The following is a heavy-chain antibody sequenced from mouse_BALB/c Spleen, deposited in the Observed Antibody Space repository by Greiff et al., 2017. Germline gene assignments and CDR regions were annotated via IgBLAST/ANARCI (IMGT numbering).Heavy chain of an antibody. V-gene: IGHV1-7*01. D-gene: IGHD2-4*01. CDR2: INPSTGYT. Sequence: VKLQESGAELAKPGASVKMSCKASGYTFTSYWMHWVKQRPGQGLEWIGYINPSTGYTEYNQKFKDKATLTADKSSSTAYMQLSSLTSEDSAVYYCARWGYYDYYYFDDWGQGTTLTVSS. CDR1: GYTFTSYW. J-gene: IGHJ2*01. CDR3: ARWGYYDYYYFDD.